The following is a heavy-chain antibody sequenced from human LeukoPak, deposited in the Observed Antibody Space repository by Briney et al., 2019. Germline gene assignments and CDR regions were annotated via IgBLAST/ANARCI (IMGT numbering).Heavy chain of an antibody. D-gene: IGHD1-7*01. Sequence: GASVKVSCKASGGTFSSYAISWVRQAPGQGLEWMGWINTNTGNPTYAQGFTGRFVFSLDTSVSTAYLQISSLKAEDTAVYYCATLGITGTFHGTLDYWGQGTLVTVSS. CDR3: ATLGITGTFHGTLDY. V-gene: IGHV7-4-1*02. CDR1: GGTFSSYA. CDR2: INTNTGNP. J-gene: IGHJ4*02.